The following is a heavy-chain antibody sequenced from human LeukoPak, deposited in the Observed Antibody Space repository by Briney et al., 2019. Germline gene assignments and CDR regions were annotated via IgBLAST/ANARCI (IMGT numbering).Heavy chain of an antibody. Sequence: GGSLRLSYAASGFHSRDYYMTWIRRAPGKGLEWLSYISSSGSSTNYAASVKGRFTVSRDNAKNSLFLQMDNLRLDDTAVYYCARGSYYYEDSGYYSAEYFHLWGQGTLVTVSS. V-gene: IGHV3-11*06. D-gene: IGHD3-22*01. CDR3: ARGSYYYEDSGYYSAEYFHL. CDR2: ISSSGSST. J-gene: IGHJ1*01. CDR1: GFHSRDYY.